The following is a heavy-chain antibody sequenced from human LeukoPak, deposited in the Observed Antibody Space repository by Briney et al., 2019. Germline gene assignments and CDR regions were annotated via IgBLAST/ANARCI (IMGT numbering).Heavy chain of an antibody. J-gene: IGHJ4*02. CDR2: ISYDGSNK. CDR3: AKDIAAVGTIPDY. CDR1: GFNFSSSG. D-gene: IGHD6-13*01. Sequence: PGGSLRLSCAASGFNFSSSGMHWVRQAPGKGLEGVAVISYDGSNKNYADSVKGRFTISRDNSKHTLYLQMNSLRVDDTGVYYCAKDIAAVGTIPDYWGQGALVTVSS. V-gene: IGHV3-30*18.